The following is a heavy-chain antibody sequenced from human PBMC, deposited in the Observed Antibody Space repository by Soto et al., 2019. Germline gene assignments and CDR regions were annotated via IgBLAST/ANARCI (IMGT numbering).Heavy chain of an antibody. V-gene: IGHV1-18*01. CDR3: ARGSSPVDFDY. Sequence: GASVKLSCKASGYTFTNYGINWVRQAPGQGLEWVGWINSYNGNTNYAQRLQGRVTMTTDTSTSTANMELRSLRSDDTAVYYCARGSSPVDFDYWGQGTLVTVSS. J-gene: IGHJ4*02. CDR1: GYTFTNYG. CDR2: INSYNGNT. D-gene: IGHD6-13*01.